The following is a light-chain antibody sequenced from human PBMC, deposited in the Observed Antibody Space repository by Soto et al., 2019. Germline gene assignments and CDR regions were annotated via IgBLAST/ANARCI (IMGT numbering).Light chain of an antibody. V-gene: IGLV1-40*01. Sequence: QSVLTQSPSVSGAPGQRVTISCTGSSSNIGAGYDVHWYQQLPGTAPKLLIYDNTNRPSGVTDRFSGSRSGTSASLAISGLHAEDEAVYYCQSYDSSLSGYVFGTGTKLTVL. CDR3: QSYDSSLSGYV. CDR2: DNT. CDR1: SSNIGAGYD. J-gene: IGLJ1*01.